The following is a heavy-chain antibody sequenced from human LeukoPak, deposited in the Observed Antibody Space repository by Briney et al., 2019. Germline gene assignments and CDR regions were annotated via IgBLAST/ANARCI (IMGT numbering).Heavy chain of an antibody. J-gene: IGHJ4*02. CDR3: ARHVRSWYYFDY. V-gene: IGHV4-30-4*01. CDR2: IYTSGST. CDR1: GGSITSGDYY. Sequence: SQTLSLTCTVSGGSITSGDYYWSWIRQPPGKGLEWIGYIYTSGSTNYNPSLKSRVTISVDTSKNQFSLKLSSVTAADTAVYYCARHVRSWYYFDYWGQGTLVTVSS. D-gene: IGHD4-17*01.